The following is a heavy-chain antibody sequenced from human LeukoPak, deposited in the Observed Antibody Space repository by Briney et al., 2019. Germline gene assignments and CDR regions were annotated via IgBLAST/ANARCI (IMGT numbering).Heavy chain of an antibody. CDR1: GFTFSSYN. Sequence: GGSLRLSCAASGFTFSSYNMNWVRQAPGKGLEWVSSISSSSSYVYYADSVKGRFTISRDNAKNSLYLQMSSLSVEDTAVYYCARDPGSSGDYWGQGTLVTVSS. CDR2: ISSSSSYV. CDR3: ARDPGSSGDY. D-gene: IGHD6-19*01. J-gene: IGHJ4*02. V-gene: IGHV3-21*04.